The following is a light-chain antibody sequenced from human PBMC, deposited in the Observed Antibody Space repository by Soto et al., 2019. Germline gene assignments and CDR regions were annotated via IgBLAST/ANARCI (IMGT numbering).Light chain of an antibody. V-gene: IGKV1-5*03. CDR2: KAS. CDR3: QQYDLYPYT. Sequence: DIQMTQSPSTLSASVGDRVTITCRASQTISSWLAWYQLKPGTAPKLLIYKASTLEAGVPSRFSGGRSGTEFTLTISSLHPDDFATYYCQQYDLYPYTFGQGTRLEIK. J-gene: IGKJ2*01. CDR1: QTISSW.